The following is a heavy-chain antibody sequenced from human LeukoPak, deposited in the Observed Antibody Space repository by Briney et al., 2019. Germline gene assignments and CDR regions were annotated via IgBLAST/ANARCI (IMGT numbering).Heavy chain of an antibody. V-gene: IGHV4-34*01. Sequence: SETLSLTCAVYGGSFSDYYWSWIRQPPGKGLEWIGEINHSGSTNYNPSLKSRVTISVDTSKNQFSLKLSSVTAADTAVYYCASEDYFDYWGQGTLVTVSS. CDR2: INHSGST. CDR3: ASEDYFDY. CDR1: GGSFSDYY. J-gene: IGHJ4*02.